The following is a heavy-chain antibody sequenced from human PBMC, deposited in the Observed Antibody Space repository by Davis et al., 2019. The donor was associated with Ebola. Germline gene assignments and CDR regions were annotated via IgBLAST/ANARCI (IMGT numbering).Heavy chain of an antibody. D-gene: IGHD6-19*01. J-gene: IGHJ5*02. CDR2: IDWDDDK. Sequence: SGPTLVKPTQTLTLTCTFSGFSLSTSGMCVSWIRQPPGKALEWLARIDWDDDKYYSTSLKTRLTISKDTSKNQVVLTMTNMDPVDTATYYCARIRRYSSGWYVGHWFDPWGQGTLVTVSS. CDR3: ARIRRYSSGWYVGHWFDP. V-gene: IGHV2-70*11. CDR1: GFSLSTSGMC.